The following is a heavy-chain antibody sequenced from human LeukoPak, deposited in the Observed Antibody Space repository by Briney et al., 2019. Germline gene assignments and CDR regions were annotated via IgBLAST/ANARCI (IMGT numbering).Heavy chain of an antibody. CDR3: ATDRLSQELLDY. CDR2: INPNSGGT. J-gene: IGHJ4*02. V-gene: IGHV1-2*02. Sequence: GASVKVSCKASGYTFTDHYIHWVRQAPGQGLEWMGWINPNSGGTNYAQKFQGRVTMTRDTSISTAYMELNRLRSDDTAVYSCATDRLSQELLDYWGQGTLVTVSS. D-gene: IGHD2-15*01. CDR1: GYTFTDHY.